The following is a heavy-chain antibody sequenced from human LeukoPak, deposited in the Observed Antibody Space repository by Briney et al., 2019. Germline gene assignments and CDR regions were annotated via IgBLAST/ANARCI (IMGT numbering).Heavy chain of an antibody. Sequence: ASVKVSCKASGYTFTSYAMHWVRQAPGQRLEWMGWINAGNDNTKYSQKFQGRVTITRDTSASTAYMELSSLRSEDTAVYYCARDDLAVADYWGQGTLVTVSS. V-gene: IGHV1-3*01. D-gene: IGHD6-19*01. CDR2: INAGNDNT. CDR3: ARDDLAVADY. J-gene: IGHJ4*02. CDR1: GYTFTSYA.